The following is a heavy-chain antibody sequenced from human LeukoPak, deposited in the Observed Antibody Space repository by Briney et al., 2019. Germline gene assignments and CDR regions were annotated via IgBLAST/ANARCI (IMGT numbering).Heavy chain of an antibody. J-gene: IGHJ5*02. CDR1: GFTFSSYA. D-gene: IGHD3-10*01. Sequence: GRSLRLSCAASGFTFSSYAMSWVRQAPGKGLEWVSAISGSGGSTYYADSVKGRFTISRDNSKNTLYLQMNSLRAEDTAVYYCAKDSWFGELPWFDPWGQGTLVTVSS. CDR2: ISGSGGST. V-gene: IGHV3-23*01. CDR3: AKDSWFGELPWFDP.